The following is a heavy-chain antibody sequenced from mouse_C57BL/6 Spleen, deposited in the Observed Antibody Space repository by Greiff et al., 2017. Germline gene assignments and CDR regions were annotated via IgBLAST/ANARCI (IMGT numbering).Heavy chain of an antibody. CDR1: GYSITSGYY. Sequence: DVQLVESGPGLVKPSQSLSLTCSVTGYSITSGYYWNWIRQFPGNKLEWMGYISYDGNNNYTPSLKNRISITRDTTKNQFLLKLNSVTNEDTATYYSARGGRDYFDYWGQGTTLTVSS. V-gene: IGHV3-6*01. CDR3: ARGGRDYFDY. CDR2: ISYDGNN. J-gene: IGHJ2*01.